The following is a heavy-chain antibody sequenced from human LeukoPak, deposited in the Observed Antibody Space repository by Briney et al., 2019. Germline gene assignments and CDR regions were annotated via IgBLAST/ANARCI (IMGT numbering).Heavy chain of an antibody. CDR3: ARDDFGMDV. Sequence: GGSLRLSCAASGFLFNTYNIHWVRQAPGKGLEWVAVIWYDGSNKYYADSVRGRFTSSRDNSKNTLYLQMNSLRAEDTAVYYCARDDFGMDVWGQGTTVTVSS. V-gene: IGHV3-33*01. CDR1: GFLFNTYN. J-gene: IGHJ6*02. CDR2: IWYDGSNK. D-gene: IGHD3/OR15-3a*01.